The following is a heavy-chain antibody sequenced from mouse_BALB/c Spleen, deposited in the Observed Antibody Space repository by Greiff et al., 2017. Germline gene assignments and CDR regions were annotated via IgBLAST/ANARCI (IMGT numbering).Heavy chain of an antibody. CDR1: GYTFTSYY. CDR3: TISLYYGLYYYAMDY. D-gene: IGHD1-2*01. J-gene: IGHJ4*01. Sequence: QVQLQQSGAELVKPGASVKLSCKASGYTFTSYYMYWVKQRPGQGLEWIGEINPSNGGTNFNEKFKSKATLTVDKSSSTAYMQLSSLTSEDSAVYYCTISLYYGLYYYAMDYWGQGTSVTVSS. CDR2: INPSNGGT. V-gene: IGHV1S16*01.